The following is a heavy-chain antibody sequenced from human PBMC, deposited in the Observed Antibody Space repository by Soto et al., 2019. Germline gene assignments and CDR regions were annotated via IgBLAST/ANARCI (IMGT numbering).Heavy chain of an antibody. CDR3: AKAKTPHNAFDI. CDR1: GFTFSSYA. CDR2: ISDSGTST. Sequence: EVQVLESGGGLEQPGGSLRLSCAAAGFTFSSYAMSWVRLAPGKGLEGVSGISDSGTSTYYRDSVKGRFTISRDNSKNTVYLQMNSLRAEDTALYYCAKAKTPHNAFDIWGQGTMVTVSS. D-gene: IGHD2-15*01. V-gene: IGHV3-23*01. J-gene: IGHJ3*02.